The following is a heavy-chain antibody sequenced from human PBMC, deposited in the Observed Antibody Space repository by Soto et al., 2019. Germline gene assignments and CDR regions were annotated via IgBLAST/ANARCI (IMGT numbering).Heavy chain of an antibody. CDR3: ARADYDSSGYYDHYYYYGMDV. V-gene: IGHV4-59*01. Sequence: PSETLSLTCTVSGGSISRYYWSWIRQPPGKGLEWIGYIYYSGSTNYNPSLKSRVTISVDTSKNQFSLKLSSVTAADTAVYYCARADYDSSGYYDHYYYYGMDVWGQGTTVTVSS. J-gene: IGHJ6*02. CDR1: GGSISRYY. D-gene: IGHD3-22*01. CDR2: IYYSGST.